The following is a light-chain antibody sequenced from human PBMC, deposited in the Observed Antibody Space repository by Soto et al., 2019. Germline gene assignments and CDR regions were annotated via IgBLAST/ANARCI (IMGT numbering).Light chain of an antibody. Sequence: QPVLTQSPSASASLGASVKLTCTLSSGHSNYAIAWHQQQPGKGPRYLMKLNSDGSHSTGDGIPDRFSGSSSGAERYLTISSLQSEDEADYYCQTWGSGIRVFGGGTKLTVL. V-gene: IGLV4-69*01. CDR1: SGHSNYA. J-gene: IGLJ3*02. CDR3: QTWGSGIRV. CDR2: LNSDGSH.